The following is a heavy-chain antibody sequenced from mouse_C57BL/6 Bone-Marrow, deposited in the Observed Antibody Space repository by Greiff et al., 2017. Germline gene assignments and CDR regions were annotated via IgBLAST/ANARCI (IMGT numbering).Heavy chain of an antibody. Sequence: EVKLVESGPGLVKPSQSLSLTCSVTGYSITSGYYWNWIRQFPGNKLEWMGYISYDGSNTYNPSLKNRNSITPDTSKNQFFLKLNSVTTEDTATYYCAFIYYDYYYYAMDDWGQGTSVTVSS. V-gene: IGHV3-6*01. CDR1: GYSITSGYY. D-gene: IGHD2-4*01. CDR3: AFIYYDYYYYAMDD. CDR2: ISYDGSN. J-gene: IGHJ4*01.